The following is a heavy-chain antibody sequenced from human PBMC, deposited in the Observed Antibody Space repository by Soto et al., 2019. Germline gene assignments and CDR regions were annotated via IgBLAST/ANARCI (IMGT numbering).Heavy chain of an antibody. CDR3: AKDGSYYDFDY. CDR2: FSGSGGST. Sequence: EVQLLESGGGLVQPGGSLRLSCAASGFTFSTYAMSWVRQAPGKGLEWVSSFSGSGGSTYYADSVKGRFTISRDTSKNTLYLRMDSLRAEDTAVYYCAKDGSYYDFDYWGQGTLVTVSS. V-gene: IGHV3-23*01. CDR1: GFTFSTYA. J-gene: IGHJ4*02. D-gene: IGHD3-3*01.